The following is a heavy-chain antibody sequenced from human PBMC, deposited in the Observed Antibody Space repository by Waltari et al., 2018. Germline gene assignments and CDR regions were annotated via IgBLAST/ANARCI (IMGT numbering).Heavy chain of an antibody. D-gene: IGHD3-22*01. CDR1: GFTFSSYA. J-gene: IGHJ5*02. CDR2: IYSGGST. V-gene: IGHV3-23*03. Sequence: EVQLLESGGGLVQPGGSLRLSCAASGFTFSSYAMSWVRQAPGKGLEWVSVIYSGGSTYYADSVKGRFTISRDNSKNTLYLQMNSLRAEDTAVYYCAKGTHSSGYLYLWGQGTLVTVSS. CDR3: AKGTHSSGYLYL.